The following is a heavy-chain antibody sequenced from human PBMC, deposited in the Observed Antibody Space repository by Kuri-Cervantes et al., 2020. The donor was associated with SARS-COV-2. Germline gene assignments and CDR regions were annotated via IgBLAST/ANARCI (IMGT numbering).Heavy chain of an antibody. Sequence: ESLKISCTVSGGSISSGGYYWGWIRQPPGKGLEFIGTIYYDGRTYYNTSPKSRVTISVDTSKNQFSLKLSSVTAADTAVYYCARHDYWGQGTLVTVSS. J-gene: IGHJ4*02. CDR2: IYYDGRT. V-gene: IGHV4-39*01. CDR3: ARHDY. CDR1: GGSISSGGYY.